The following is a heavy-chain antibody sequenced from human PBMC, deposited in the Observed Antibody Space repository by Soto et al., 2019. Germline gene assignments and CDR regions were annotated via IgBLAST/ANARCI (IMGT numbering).Heavy chain of an antibody. D-gene: IGHD3-22*01. CDR3: ARDSPSPYYYDSSGYGLFDY. J-gene: IGHJ4*02. V-gene: IGHV1-18*04. Sequence: SVEVSCKASGYTFTSYGISWVRQAPGQGLEWMGWISAYNGNTNYAQKLQGRVTMTTDTSTSTAYMELRSLRSDDTAVYYCARDSPSPYYYDSSGYGLFDYWGQGTLVTVSS. CDR1: GYTFTSYG. CDR2: ISAYNGNT.